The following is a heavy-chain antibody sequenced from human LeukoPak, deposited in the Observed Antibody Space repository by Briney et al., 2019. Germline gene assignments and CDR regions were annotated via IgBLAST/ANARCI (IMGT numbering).Heavy chain of an antibody. D-gene: IGHD3-3*01. CDR2: IYTSGST. Sequence: PSETLSLTCSVSGGSISSGSYYWSWIRQPAGKGLEWIGRIYTSGSTNYNPSLKSRVTISVDTSKNQFSLKLSSVTAADTVVYYCAREPPSFGVVIIVWGQGTLVTVSS. J-gene: IGHJ4*02. V-gene: IGHV4-61*02. CDR1: GGSISSGSYY. CDR3: AREPPSFGVVIIV.